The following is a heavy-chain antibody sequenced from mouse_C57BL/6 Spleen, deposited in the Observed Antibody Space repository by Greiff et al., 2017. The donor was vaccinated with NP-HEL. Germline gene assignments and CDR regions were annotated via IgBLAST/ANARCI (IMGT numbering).Heavy chain of an antibody. V-gene: IGHV1-9*01. CDR2: ILPGSGST. CDR3: ASTYYSNPYAMDY. J-gene: IGHJ4*01. D-gene: IGHD2-5*01. CDR1: GYTFTGYW. Sequence: QVQLQHSGAELMKPGASVKLSCKATGYTFTGYWIEWVKQRPGHGLEWIGEILPGSGSTNYNEKFKGKATFTADKSSNTAYMQLSSLTTEDSAIYYCASTYYSNPYAMDYWGQGTSVTVSS.